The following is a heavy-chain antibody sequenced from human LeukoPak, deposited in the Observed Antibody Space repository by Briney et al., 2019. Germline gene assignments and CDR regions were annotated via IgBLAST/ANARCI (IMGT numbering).Heavy chain of an antibody. V-gene: IGHV1-2*02. CDR1: GYTFTGYY. CDR3: ARDLALLTGPHLDYYYMDV. J-gene: IGHJ6*03. D-gene: IGHD3-9*01. Sequence: ASVKVSCKASGYTFTGYYMHWVRQAPGQGLEWMGWINPNSGGTNYAQKFQGRVTMTRDTSISTAYMELSRLRSDDTAVYYCARDLALLTGPHLDYYYMDVWGKGTTVTISS. CDR2: INPNSGGT.